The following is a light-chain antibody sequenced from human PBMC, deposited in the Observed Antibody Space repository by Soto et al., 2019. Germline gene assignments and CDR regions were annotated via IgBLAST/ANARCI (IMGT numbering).Light chain of an antibody. CDR1: QSVSSSY. CDR3: QQYGSSPWT. Sequence: EIVLAQSPGTLSLSPGERATLSCRASQSVSSSYLAWYQQKPGQAPRPLIYGASNRATAIPERFSGSGSGTDSTLTISRLEPEDFAVYYCQQYGSSPWTFGQGTKVEIK. J-gene: IGKJ1*01. V-gene: IGKV3-20*01. CDR2: GAS.